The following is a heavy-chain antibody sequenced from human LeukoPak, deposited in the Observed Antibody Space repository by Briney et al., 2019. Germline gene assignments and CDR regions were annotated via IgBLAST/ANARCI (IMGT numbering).Heavy chain of an antibody. CDR1: GGTFSSYA. D-gene: IGHD4-23*01. J-gene: IGHJ6*03. CDR2: IIPIFGTA. V-gene: IGHV1-69*01. CDR3: ARENGGNQRAMDV. Sequence: ASVKVSCKASGGTFSSYAISWVRQAPGQGLEWMGGIIPIFGTANYAQKFQGRVTITADESTSTAYMELSSLRSEDTAVYYCARENGGNQRAMDVWGKGTTVTVSS.